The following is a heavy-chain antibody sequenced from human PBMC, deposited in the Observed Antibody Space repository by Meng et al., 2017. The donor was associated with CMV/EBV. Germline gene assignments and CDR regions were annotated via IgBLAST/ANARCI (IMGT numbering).Heavy chain of an antibody. Sequence: GESLKISCAASGFTFSNYWMHWVRQAPGKGLEWVAVISYDGSNKYYADSVKGRFTISRDNSKNTLYLQMNSLRAEDTAVYYCAIHSNYFDYWGQGTLVTVSS. CDR3: AIHSNYFDY. V-gene: IGHV3-30-3*01. CDR1: GFTFSNYW. D-gene: IGHD4-11*01. CDR2: ISYDGSNK. J-gene: IGHJ4*02.